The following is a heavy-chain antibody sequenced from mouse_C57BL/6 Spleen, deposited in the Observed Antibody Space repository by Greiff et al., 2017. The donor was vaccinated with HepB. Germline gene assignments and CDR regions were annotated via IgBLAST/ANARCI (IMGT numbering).Heavy chain of an antibody. Sequence: QVQLQQSGAELVRPGTSVKMSCKASGYTFTNYWIGWAKQRPGHGLEWIGDIYPGGGYTNYNEKFKGKATLTADKSSSTAYMQFSSLTSEDSAIYYCARRGMGGAGSSSYYFDYWGQGTTLTVSS. CDR2: IYPGGGYT. J-gene: IGHJ2*01. CDR1: GYTFTNYW. V-gene: IGHV1-63*01. D-gene: IGHD1-1*01. CDR3: ARRGMGGAGSSSYYFDY.